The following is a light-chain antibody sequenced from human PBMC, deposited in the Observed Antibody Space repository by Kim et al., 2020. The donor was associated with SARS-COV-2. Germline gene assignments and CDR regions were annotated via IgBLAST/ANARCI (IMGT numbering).Light chain of an antibody. V-gene: IGKV3-20*01. CDR2: GAS. J-gene: IGKJ1*01. Sequence: SPRERATPSCRASQSVSSNYLAWYQQKPGQAPRLLIYGASSRATGIPDRFSGSGSGTDFTLTITRLEPEDFAVYYCQQYSGSPATFGQGTKVDIK. CDR3: QQYSGSPAT. CDR1: QSVSSNY.